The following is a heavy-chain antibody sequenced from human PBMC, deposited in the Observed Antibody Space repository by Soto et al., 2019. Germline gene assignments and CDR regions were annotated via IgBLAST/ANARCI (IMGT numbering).Heavy chain of an antibody. CDR3: ARIATLTYHNTRGTDVNL. J-gene: IGHJ4*02. D-gene: IGHD3-16*01. CDR1: GGTFGSHT. CDR2: IIPVFNAA. V-gene: IGHV1-69*06. Sequence: QVQLVQSGAEVKKPGSSVRVSCKVSGGTFGSHTFTWVRQAPGQGLEWMGEIIPVFNAANYAQTFQDRVTITDDRSATTVYLGLSRLTSADTAKYYCARIATLTYHNTRGTDVNLWSQGTLV.